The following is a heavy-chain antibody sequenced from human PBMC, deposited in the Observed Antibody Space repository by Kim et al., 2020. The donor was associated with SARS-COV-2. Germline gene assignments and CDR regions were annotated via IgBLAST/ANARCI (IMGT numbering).Heavy chain of an antibody. CDR2: INPNSGGT. Sequence: ASVKVSCKASGYTFTGYYMHWVRQAPGQGLEWMGWINPNSGGTNYAQKFQGRVTMTRDTSISTAYMELSRLRSDDTAVYYCARGGGWFGELLYGMDVWGQGTTVTVSS. CDR1: GYTFTGYY. V-gene: IGHV1-2*02. J-gene: IGHJ6*02. D-gene: IGHD3-10*01. CDR3: ARGGGWFGELLYGMDV.